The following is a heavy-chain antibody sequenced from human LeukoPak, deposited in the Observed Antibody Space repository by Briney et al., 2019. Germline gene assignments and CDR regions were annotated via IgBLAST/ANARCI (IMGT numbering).Heavy chain of an antibody. CDR3: ARLPYYDFWSGYSAFDS. CDR1: GGSISSSNW. Sequence: SETLSLTCAVSGGSISSSNWWSWVRQPPGKGLEGIGEIYHSGSTNYNPSLKSRVTISVDKSKNQPSLKLSSVPAADTAVYSCARLPYYDFWSGYSAFDSWGQGTLVTVSS. J-gene: IGHJ4*02. CDR2: IYHSGST. V-gene: IGHV4-4*02. D-gene: IGHD3-3*01.